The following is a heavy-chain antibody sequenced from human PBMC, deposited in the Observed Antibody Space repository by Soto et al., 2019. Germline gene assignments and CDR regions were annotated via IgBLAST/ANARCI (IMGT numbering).Heavy chain of an antibody. CDR3: ARASRKIRHITNLGEASPGVVEH. J-gene: IGHJ5*02. CDR2: ISPESGVT. V-gene: IGHV1-2*02. D-gene: IGHD3-3*01. Sequence: ASVKVSCKASGYTFTEYFLHWVRQAPGQGLQWMGWISPESGVTNLAQNLEGRVTLTADTSITTAYMDLSGLRYDDTAVYYCARASRKIRHITNLGEASPGVVEHWGQGTLVTVSS. CDR1: GYTFTEYF.